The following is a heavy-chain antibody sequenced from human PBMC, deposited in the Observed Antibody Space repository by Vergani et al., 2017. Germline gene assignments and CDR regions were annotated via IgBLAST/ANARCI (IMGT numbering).Heavy chain of an antibody. V-gene: IGHV2-26*01. CDR1: GFTFDDYTMH. D-gene: IGHD6-13*01. J-gene: IGHJ2*01. Sequence: ESGGVVVQPGGSLRLSCAASGFTFDDYTMHWVRQAPGKGLEWLAHIFSNDEKSYSTSLKSRLTISKDTSKSQVVLTMTNMDPVDTATYYCARTPRSSWYDWYFDLWGRGTLVTVSS. CDR2: IFSNDEK. CDR3: ARTPRSSWYDWYFDL.